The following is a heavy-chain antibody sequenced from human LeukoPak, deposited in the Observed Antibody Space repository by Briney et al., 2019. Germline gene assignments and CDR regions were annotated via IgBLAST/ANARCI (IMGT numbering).Heavy chain of an antibody. CDR2: ISSSGSTI. D-gene: IGHD3-22*01. V-gene: IGHV3-11*01. J-gene: IGHJ1*01. Sequence: GGSLRLSCAASGFTFSDYYMSWIRQAPGKGLEWVSYISSSGSTIYYADSVKGRFTISRDNANNSLYLQMNSPRAEDTAVYYCAGNRYYYDSSGYYFEYFQHWGQGTLVTVSS. CDR3: AGNRYYYDSSGYYFEYFQH. CDR1: GFTFSDYY.